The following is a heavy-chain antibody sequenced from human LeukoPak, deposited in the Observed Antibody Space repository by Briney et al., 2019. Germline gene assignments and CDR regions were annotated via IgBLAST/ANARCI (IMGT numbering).Heavy chain of an antibody. Sequence: GGSLRLSCAASGFTFSSYSMNWVRQAPGKGLEWVSSISSSSSYIYYADSVKGRFTISRDNAKNSLYLQMNSLRAEDTAVYYCARAYGDPEVYFQHWGQGTLVTVSS. J-gene: IGHJ1*01. CDR1: GFTFSSYS. CDR2: ISSSSSYI. V-gene: IGHV3-21*04. CDR3: ARAYGDPEVYFQH. D-gene: IGHD4-17*01.